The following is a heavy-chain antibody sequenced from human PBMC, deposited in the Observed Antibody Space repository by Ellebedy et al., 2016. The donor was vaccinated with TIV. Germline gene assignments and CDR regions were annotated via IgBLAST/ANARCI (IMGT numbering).Heavy chain of an antibody. J-gene: IGHJ4*02. CDR3: AREFDIGQPSAFDY. V-gene: IGHV3-21*01. D-gene: IGHD2-15*01. Sequence: GESLKISCVTSGFTFSIYWMSWVRQAPGKGLEWVSSISSNGRHIYYADSVRARFAISRDNAGGSLWLQMTSLRAEDTALYYCAREFDIGQPSAFDYWGQGILVTVSS. CDR2: ISSNGRHI. CDR1: GFTFSIYW.